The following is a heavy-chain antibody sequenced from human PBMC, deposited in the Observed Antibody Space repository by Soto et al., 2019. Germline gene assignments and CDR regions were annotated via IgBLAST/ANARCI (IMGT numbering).Heavy chain of an antibody. J-gene: IGHJ4*02. CDR2: IDRSGRT. D-gene: IGHD3-16*02. CDR1: GQSFSDYY. Sequence: KPSETLSLTCTMYGQSFSDYYWNWIRQTPGKGLEWIGEIDRSGRTKYNPSLKSRVAISVDTSKNQFSLKVTSMPAADTAVYYCALWGSYRSFDNWGQGTLVTVSS. CDR3: ALWGSYRSFDN. V-gene: IGHV4-34*01.